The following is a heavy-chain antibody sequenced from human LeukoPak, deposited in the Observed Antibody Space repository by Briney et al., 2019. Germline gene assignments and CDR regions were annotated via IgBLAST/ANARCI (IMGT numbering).Heavy chain of an antibody. V-gene: IGHV3-30*02. CDR3: AKDGAMVRGVSGAFDI. D-gene: IGHD3-10*01. CDR2: IRYDGSNK. Sequence: PGGSLRLSCAASGFTFSSYGMHWVRQAPGKGLEWVAFIRYDGSNKYYADSVKGRFTISRDNSKNTLYLQMNSLRAEDTAVYYCAKDGAMVRGVSGAFDIWGQGTMVTVSS. J-gene: IGHJ3*02. CDR1: GFTFSSYG.